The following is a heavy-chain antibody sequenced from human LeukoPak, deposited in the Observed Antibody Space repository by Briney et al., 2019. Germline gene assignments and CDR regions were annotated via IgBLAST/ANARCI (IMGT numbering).Heavy chain of an antibody. J-gene: IGHJ4*02. D-gene: IGHD3-3*01. CDR3: AKDRGRITIFGVVKLTTRAHGYFDY. Sequence: GGSLRLSCTVSGFTVSSNSMSWVRQAPGKGLEWVSAISGSGGSTYYADSVKGRFTISRDNSKNTLYLQMNSLRAEDTAVYYCAKDRGRITIFGVVKLTTRAHGYFDYWGQGTLVTVSS. CDR1: GFTVSSNS. V-gene: IGHV3-23*01. CDR2: ISGSGGST.